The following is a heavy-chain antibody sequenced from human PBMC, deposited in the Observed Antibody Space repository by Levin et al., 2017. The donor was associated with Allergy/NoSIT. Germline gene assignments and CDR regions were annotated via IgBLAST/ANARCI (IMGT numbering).Heavy chain of an antibody. V-gene: IGHV4-59*01. CDR3: ARDKSLAAFDS. CDR1: GGSINYYY. Sequence: SETLSLTCTVSGGSINYYYWSWIRQPPGKGLEWIGYIYYSGSTNYNPSLKSRVTISVDTSKNQFSLKLSSVTAADTAVYYCARDKSLAAFDSRGQGTMVTVSS. CDR2: IYYSGST. J-gene: IGHJ3*02. D-gene: IGHD3-3*02.